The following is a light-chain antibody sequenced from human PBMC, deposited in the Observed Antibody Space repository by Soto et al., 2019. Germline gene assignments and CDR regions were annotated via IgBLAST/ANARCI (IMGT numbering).Light chain of an antibody. CDR3: SSYTSSSTLV. CDR2: EVS. CDR1: SSDVGGYNY. J-gene: IGLJ1*01. Sequence: QSVLTQPASVSGSPGQSITISCTGTSSDVGGYNYVSWYQQHPGKAPKLMIYEVSNRPSGVSNRFSGSKSGNTASLTISGLQAEDGADYYRSSYTSSSTLVFGTGTKVTVL. V-gene: IGLV2-14*01.